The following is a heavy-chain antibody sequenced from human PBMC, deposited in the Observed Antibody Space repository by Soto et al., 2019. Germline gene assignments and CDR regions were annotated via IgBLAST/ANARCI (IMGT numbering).Heavy chain of an antibody. J-gene: IGHJ4*02. CDR2: ISAYNGNT. CDR1: GNTFSNYY. Sequence: ASVKVSCKASGNTFSNYYIHWVRQAPGQGLEWMGWISAYNGNTNYAQNLQGRVTMTTDTSTNTAYMELRSLRSDDTAVYYCARAYYYDSSGYYPVDNWGQGTLVTVSS. D-gene: IGHD3-22*01. V-gene: IGHV1-18*04. CDR3: ARAYYYDSSGYYPVDN.